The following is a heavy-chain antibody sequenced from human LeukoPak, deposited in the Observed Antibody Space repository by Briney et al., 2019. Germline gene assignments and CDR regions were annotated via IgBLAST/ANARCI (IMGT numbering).Heavy chain of an antibody. D-gene: IGHD3-22*01. V-gene: IGHV1-58*01. CDR1: GFTFTSSA. J-gene: IGHJ4*02. CDR3: ARTITMVVVANDY. Sequence: SVKVSCKASGFTFTSSAVQWVRQARGQRLEWIGWIVVGSGNTNYAQKLQGRVTMTTDTSTSTAYMELRSLRSDDTAVYYCARTITMVVVANDYWGQGTLVTVSS. CDR2: IVVGSGNT.